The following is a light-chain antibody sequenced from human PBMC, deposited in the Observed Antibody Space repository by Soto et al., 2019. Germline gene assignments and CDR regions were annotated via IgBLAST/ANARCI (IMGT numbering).Light chain of an antibody. CDR1: QSVSSSY. CDR2: GAS. Sequence: EIVLTQSPGTLSLSPGERATLACRASQSVSSSYLAWYQQKPGQAPRLLIYGASSRATGIPDRFSGSGSGTDFTRTISRLEPEEFAVYYCQQYGSSPLVTFGQGTRLEIK. V-gene: IGKV3-20*01. J-gene: IGKJ5*01. CDR3: QQYGSSPLVT.